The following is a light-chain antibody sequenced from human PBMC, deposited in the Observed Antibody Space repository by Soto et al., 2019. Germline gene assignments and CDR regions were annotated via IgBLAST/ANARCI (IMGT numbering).Light chain of an antibody. CDR2: DAS. V-gene: IGKV3-20*01. CDR3: QQYGGSPT. CDR1: QSVSRN. J-gene: IGKJ1*01. Sequence: EIVLTQSPATLCLSPGERATLSCRASQSVSRNLAWYQQKPGQAPRLLIYDASNRATGIPARFSGSGSVTDFTLTISRLEPEDVAVYYCQQYGGSPTFGQGTKVDIK.